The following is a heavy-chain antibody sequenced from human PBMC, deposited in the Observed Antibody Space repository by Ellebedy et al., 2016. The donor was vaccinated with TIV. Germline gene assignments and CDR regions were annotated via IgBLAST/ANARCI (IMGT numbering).Heavy chain of an antibody. J-gene: IGHJ4*02. CDR1: GFTFSNYW. CDR3: TRENWYIDY. V-gene: IGHV3-7*04. D-gene: IGHD1-1*01. Sequence: PGGSLRLSCAASGFTFSNYWMSWVRQAPGKGLEWVANIKQDGSEMFYVDSVKGRFTISRDNAKNSLYLQMNSLRAEDTAVYYCTRENWYIDYWGQGTLVTVSS. CDR2: IKQDGSEM.